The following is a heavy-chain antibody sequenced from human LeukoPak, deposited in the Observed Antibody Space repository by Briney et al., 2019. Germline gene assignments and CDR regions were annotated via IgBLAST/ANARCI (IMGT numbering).Heavy chain of an antibody. V-gene: IGHV1-69*13. J-gene: IGHJ2*01. Sequence: SVKVSCKASGGTFSSYAISWVRRAPGQGLEWMGGIIPIFGTANYAQKFQGRVTITADESTSTAYMELSSLRSEDTAVYYCARGPDYYWYFDLWGRGTLVTVSS. CDR3: ARGPDYYWYFDL. CDR1: GGTFSSYA. CDR2: IIPIFGTA. D-gene: IGHD4-11*01.